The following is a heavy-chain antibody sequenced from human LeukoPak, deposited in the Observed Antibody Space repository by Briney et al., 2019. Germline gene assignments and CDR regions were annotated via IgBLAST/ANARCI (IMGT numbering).Heavy chain of an antibody. CDR3: ATHSDWRFDF. Sequence: GGSLRLSCTDSGYTFRMYWMSWVRQAPGRGLVWLASIKPDGSAAIYVDSLKGRFTISRDNAKNSLYLQMNSLTVEDAAVYYCATHSDWRFDFWGQGTLVTVSS. J-gene: IGHJ4*02. D-gene: IGHD6-19*01. CDR1: GYTFRMYW. CDR2: IKPDGSAA. V-gene: IGHV3-7*01.